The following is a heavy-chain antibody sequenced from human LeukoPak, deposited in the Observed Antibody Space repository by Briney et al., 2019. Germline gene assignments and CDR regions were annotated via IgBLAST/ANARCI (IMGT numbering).Heavy chain of an antibody. CDR1: GFTFSSYW. J-gene: IGHJ4*02. D-gene: IGHD1-26*01. V-gene: IGHV3-7*01. Sequence: GGSLRLSCAASGFTFSSYWMSWVRQAPGKGLEWVANIKQDGSEKYYVDSVKGRFTISRDNAKNSLYLQMNSLRAEDTAVYYCARDIMGGYSGSYYYYFDYWGQGTLVTVSS. CDR3: ARDIMGGYSGSYYYYFDY. CDR2: IKQDGSEK.